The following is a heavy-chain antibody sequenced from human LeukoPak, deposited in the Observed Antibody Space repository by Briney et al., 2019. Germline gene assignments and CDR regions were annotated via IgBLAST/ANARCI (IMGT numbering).Heavy chain of an antibody. Sequence: GASVKVSCKASGYTFTSYYIHWVRQAPGQGLEWMGWINPNGGGTKYAQKFQGRVTMTRDTSISTAYMDLSRLRSDDTAVYYCARDKQLDWAHYYYYYMDVWGKGTTVTVSS. CDR3: ARDKQLDWAHYYYYYMDV. CDR1: GYTFTSYY. CDR2: INPNGGGT. D-gene: IGHD1-1*01. V-gene: IGHV1-2*02. J-gene: IGHJ6*03.